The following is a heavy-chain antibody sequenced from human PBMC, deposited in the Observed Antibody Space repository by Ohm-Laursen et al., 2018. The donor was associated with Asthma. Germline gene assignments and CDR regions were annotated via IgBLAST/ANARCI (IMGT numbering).Heavy chain of an antibody. Sequence: SVKVSCKASGGTFSSYAISWVRQAPGQGLEWMGGIIPIFGTANYAQKFQGRVTITADESTSTAYMELSSLRSEDTAVYYCAREKGYCSGGSCYYYYYGMDVWGQGTTVTVSS. J-gene: IGHJ6*02. D-gene: IGHD2-15*01. CDR3: AREKGYCSGGSCYYYYYGMDV. CDR2: IIPIFGTA. CDR1: GGTFSSYA. V-gene: IGHV1-69*13.